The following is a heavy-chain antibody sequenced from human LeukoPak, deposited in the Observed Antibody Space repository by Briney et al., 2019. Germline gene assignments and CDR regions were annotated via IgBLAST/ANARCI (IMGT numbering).Heavy chain of an antibody. CDR1: GFTFDDYA. CDR2: ISWNSGSI. D-gene: IGHD4-23*01. J-gene: IGHJ4*02. Sequence: GRSLRLSCAASGFTFDDYAMHWVRQAPGKGLEWVSGISWNSGSIGYADSVKGRFTISRDNAKNSLYLQMNSLRAEDTALYYCARGKTTGVDYFDSWGRGALVTVSS. V-gene: IGHV3-9*01. CDR3: ARGKTTGVDYFDS.